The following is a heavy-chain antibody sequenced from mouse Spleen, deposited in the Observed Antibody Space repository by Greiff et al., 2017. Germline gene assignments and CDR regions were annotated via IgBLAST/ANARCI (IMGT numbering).Heavy chain of an antibody. CDR2: ISSGGSYT. CDR1: GFTFSSYG. CDR3: ARHGREGAMDY. J-gene: IGHJ4*01. Sequence: EVKLMESGGDLVKPGGSLKLSCAASGFTFSSYGMSWVRQTPDKRLEWVATISSGGSYTYYPDSVKGRFTISRDNAKNTLYLQMSSLKSEDTAMYYCARHGREGAMDYWGQGTSVTVSS. V-gene: IGHV5-6*01.